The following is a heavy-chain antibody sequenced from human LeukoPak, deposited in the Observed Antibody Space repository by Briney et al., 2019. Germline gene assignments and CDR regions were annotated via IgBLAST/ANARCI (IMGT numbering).Heavy chain of an antibody. CDR2: IRYDGSNK. Sequence: GGSLRLSCAASGFTFSSYWMSWVRQAPGKGLEWVAFIRYDGSNKYYADSVKGRFTISRDNSKNTLYLQMNSLRAEDTAVYYCAKDTAYSSSWYSPDYWGQGTLVTVSS. CDR3: AKDTAYSSSWYSPDY. J-gene: IGHJ4*02. V-gene: IGHV3-30*02. D-gene: IGHD6-13*01. CDR1: GFTFSSYW.